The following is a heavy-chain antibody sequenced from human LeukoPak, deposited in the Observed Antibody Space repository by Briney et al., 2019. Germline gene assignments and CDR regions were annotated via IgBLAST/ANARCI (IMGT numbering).Heavy chain of an antibody. CDR2: INPSDGST. D-gene: IGHD4-23*01. J-gene: IGHJ4*02. CDR3: ARDGQNDYGGDSGFDS. Sequence: ASVKVSCKASGYTFTSFYMHWVRQAPGQGLEWMGLINPSDGSTNYAQKFQDRVTVTRDRSTSTVYMEVSSLRSEETAVYYCARDGQNDYGGDSGFDSWGQGTLVTVSS. V-gene: IGHV1-46*01. CDR1: GYTFTSFY.